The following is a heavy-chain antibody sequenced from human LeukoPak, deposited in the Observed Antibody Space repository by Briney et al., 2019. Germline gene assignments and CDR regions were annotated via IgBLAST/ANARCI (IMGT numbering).Heavy chain of an antibody. CDR3: AKGLKAFSY. Sequence: PGGSLRLSCAASGFTFSSYSMNWVRQAPGKGLEWVSSISSSSSYIYYADSVKGRFTISRDNSKNTLYLQMNSLRAEDTAVYYCAKGLKAFSYWGQGTLVTVSS. CDR2: ISSSSSYI. J-gene: IGHJ4*02. CDR1: GFTFSSYS. V-gene: IGHV3-21*04.